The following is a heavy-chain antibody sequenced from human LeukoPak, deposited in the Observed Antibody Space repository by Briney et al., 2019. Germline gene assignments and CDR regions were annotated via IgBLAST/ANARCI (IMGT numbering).Heavy chain of an antibody. CDR3: ARSQYYDFWSGYPDY. CDR2: IKQDGSEK. CDR1: GFTFSSYW. Sequence: LGGSLRLSCAASGFTFSSYWMSWVRQAPGKGLEWVANIKQDGSEKYYVDSVKGRFTISRDNAKNSLYLQMNSLRAEDTAVYYCARSQYYDFWSGYPDYWGQGTLVTVSS. V-gene: IGHV3-7*01. J-gene: IGHJ4*02. D-gene: IGHD3-3*01.